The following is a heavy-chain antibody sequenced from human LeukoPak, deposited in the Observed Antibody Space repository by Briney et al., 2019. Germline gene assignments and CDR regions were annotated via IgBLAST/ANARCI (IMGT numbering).Heavy chain of an antibody. J-gene: IGHJ4*02. D-gene: IGHD1-20*01. CDR2: ISSSSSYI. CDR1: GFTFSSYS. V-gene: IGHV3-21*01. Sequence: GGSLRLSCAASGFTFSSYSMNWVRQAPGKGLEWVSPISSSSSYIHYADSVKGRFTISRDNAKNSLYLQMNSLRAEDTAVYFCASSNNWNGVDYFDHWGQGTLVTVSS. CDR3: ASSNNWNGVDYFDH.